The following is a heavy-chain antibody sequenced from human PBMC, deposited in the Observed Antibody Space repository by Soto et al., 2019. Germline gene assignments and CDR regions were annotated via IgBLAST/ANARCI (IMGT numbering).Heavy chain of an antibody. D-gene: IGHD1-1*01. CDR2: ISYDGSNK. Sequence: QVQLVESGGGVVQPARSLRLSCAASGFTFSSYAMHWVRQAPGKGLEWVAVISYDGSNKYYADSVKGRFTISRDNSKNTLYLQMNSLRAEDTAVYYCARDRLRYNWNDFPYYYYGMDVWGQGTTVTVSS. V-gene: IGHV3-30-3*01. CDR3: ARDRLRYNWNDFPYYYYGMDV. J-gene: IGHJ6*02. CDR1: GFTFSSYA.